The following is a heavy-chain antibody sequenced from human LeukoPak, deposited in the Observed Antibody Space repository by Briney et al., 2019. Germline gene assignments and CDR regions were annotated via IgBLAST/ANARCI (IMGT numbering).Heavy chain of an antibody. CDR1: GFTFSSYA. V-gene: IGHV3-21*01. Sequence: GGSLRLSCAASGFTFSSYAMSWVRQAPGKGLEWVSSISSSSSYIYYADSVKGRFTITRDNAKNSLYLQMNSLRAEDTAVYYCAREEKYSSGPGWFDPWGQGTLVTVSS. D-gene: IGHD6-19*01. CDR2: ISSSSSYI. J-gene: IGHJ5*02. CDR3: AREEKYSSGPGWFDP.